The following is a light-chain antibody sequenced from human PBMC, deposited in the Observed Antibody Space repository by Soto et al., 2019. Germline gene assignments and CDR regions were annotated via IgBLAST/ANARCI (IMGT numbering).Light chain of an antibody. J-gene: IGKJ1*01. CDR1: QSVSSN. Sequence: EIVMTQSPATLSVSPGERATLSCRASQSVSSNLAWYQQKPGQAPRLLIYGASTRATGIPARFSGSGSGTEFTLPISSLQSEDFAVYYCQQYNNWPWTFGHGTKVEIK. CDR2: GAS. V-gene: IGKV3-15*01. CDR3: QQYNNWPWT.